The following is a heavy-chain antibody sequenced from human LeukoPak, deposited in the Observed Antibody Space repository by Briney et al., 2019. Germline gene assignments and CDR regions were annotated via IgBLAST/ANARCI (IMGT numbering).Heavy chain of an antibody. CDR3: ARGGYDYIDYGKRPPDFDH. CDR1: GYTFTGYY. CDR2: INPNSGGT. Sequence: GASVKVSCKASGYTFTGYYMHWMRQAPGQGLEWMGRINPNSGGTSYTQKFQGRVTMTRDTPISTAYMELSRLRSDDTAVYYCARGGYDYIDYGKRPPDFDHWGQGTLVTVSS. D-gene: IGHD4-17*01. J-gene: IGHJ4*02. V-gene: IGHV1-2*06.